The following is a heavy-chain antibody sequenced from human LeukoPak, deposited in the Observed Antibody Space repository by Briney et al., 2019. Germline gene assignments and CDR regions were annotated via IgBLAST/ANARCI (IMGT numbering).Heavy chain of an antibody. Sequence: GGSLRLSCVASGFTFSTYGMHWVRQVPGKGLEWAAVISHDGSEKYYADPVKDRFTISRDNSKNTLFLQMNSLRAEDTAVYYCAKGVFGSRSTSFADYWGQGTLVTVSS. CDR1: GFTFSTYG. V-gene: IGHV3-30*18. CDR3: AKGVFGSRSTSFADY. J-gene: IGHJ4*02. D-gene: IGHD3-10*01. CDR2: ISHDGSEK.